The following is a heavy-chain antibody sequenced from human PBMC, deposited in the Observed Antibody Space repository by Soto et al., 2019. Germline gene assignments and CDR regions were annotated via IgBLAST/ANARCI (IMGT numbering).Heavy chain of an antibody. CDR3: GTGSSWTKVES. J-gene: IGHJ4*02. Sequence: QVQLVQSGAEVKKTGSSVKVSCKASGGTLSRSAISWVRQAPGQGLEWMGGIIPIFGPAIYAQKFRGRVSIIAVESTRTAYMEMSSLRSDDTAVYYCGTGSSWTKVESWGQGTLVTVSS. CDR2: IIPIFGPA. V-gene: IGHV1-69*01. CDR1: GGTLSRSA. D-gene: IGHD6-13*01.